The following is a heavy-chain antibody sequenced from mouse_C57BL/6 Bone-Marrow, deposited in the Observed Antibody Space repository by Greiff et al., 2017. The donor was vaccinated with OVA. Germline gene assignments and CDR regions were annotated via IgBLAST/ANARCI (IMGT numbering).Heavy chain of an antibody. Sequence: VQLQQSGPELVKPGASVKISCKASGYAFSSSWMNWVKQRPGTGLEWIGRIYPGDGDTNYNGKFKGKATLTADTSSSTAYMQLSSLTSDDSAVYFCARHEDGYYASYFDYWGQGTTLTVSS. V-gene: IGHV1-82*01. CDR3: ARHEDGYYASYFDY. D-gene: IGHD2-3*01. J-gene: IGHJ2*01. CDR2: IYPGDGDT. CDR1: GYAFSSSW.